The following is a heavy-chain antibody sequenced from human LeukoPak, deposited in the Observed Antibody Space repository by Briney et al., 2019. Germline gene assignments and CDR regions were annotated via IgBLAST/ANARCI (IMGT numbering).Heavy chain of an antibody. J-gene: IGHJ4*02. D-gene: IGHD5-12*01. CDR3: AKAPQGKSGYALPAN. CDR1: GFTFNNYA. Sequence: GGSLRLSCAASGFTFNNYAVNWVRRAPGKGLEWVSAISSSGGGTYYADSVKGRFTISRDNSKNTLYLQMNSLRVEDTAIYYCAKAPQGKSGYALPANWGQGTLVTVSS. CDR2: ISSSGGGT. V-gene: IGHV3-23*01.